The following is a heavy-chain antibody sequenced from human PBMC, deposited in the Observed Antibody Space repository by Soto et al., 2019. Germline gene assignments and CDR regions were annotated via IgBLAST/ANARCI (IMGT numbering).Heavy chain of an antibody. Sequence: EVQLVESGGGLVQPGGSLRLSCAASGFTFSRYWMSWVRQAPGKGLQWVANIKEDGSEKYYEDSVKGRFTISRDNAKNALYLQRNSLSAEDTAVYYCARWEGGFDYWGQGTLVTVSS. V-gene: IGHV3-7*05. J-gene: IGHJ4*02. CDR2: IKEDGSEK. D-gene: IGHD1-26*01. CDR3: ARWEGGFDY. CDR1: GFTFSRYW.